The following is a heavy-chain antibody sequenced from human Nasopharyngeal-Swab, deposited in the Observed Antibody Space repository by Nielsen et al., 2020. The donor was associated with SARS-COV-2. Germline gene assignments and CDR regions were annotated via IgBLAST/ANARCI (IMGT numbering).Heavy chain of an antibody. CDR1: GFTFSSYA. CDR2: ISGSGGST. CDR3: ASATVSSGWSNDAFDI. Sequence: GESLKISCAASGFTFSSYAMSWVRQAPGKGLEWVSAISGSGGSTYYADPVKGRFTISRDNSKNTLYLQMNSLRAEDTAVYYCASATVSSGWSNDAFDIWGQGTMVTVSS. V-gene: IGHV3-23*01. J-gene: IGHJ3*02. D-gene: IGHD6-19*01.